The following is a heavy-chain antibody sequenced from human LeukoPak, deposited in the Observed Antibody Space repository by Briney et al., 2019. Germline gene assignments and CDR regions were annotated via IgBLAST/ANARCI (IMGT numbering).Heavy chain of an antibody. Sequence: SGPALVKPTPTLTLTCAFSGFSLSTSGMCVSWIRQPPGKALEWLALIDWDDDKYYSTSLKTRLTISKDTSKNQVVLTMTNMDPVDTATYYCARMLYGDSVNYFDSWGQGTLVTVSS. CDR3: ARMLYGDSVNYFDS. J-gene: IGHJ4*02. V-gene: IGHV2-70*01. D-gene: IGHD4-17*01. CDR2: IDWDDDK. CDR1: GFSLSTSGMC.